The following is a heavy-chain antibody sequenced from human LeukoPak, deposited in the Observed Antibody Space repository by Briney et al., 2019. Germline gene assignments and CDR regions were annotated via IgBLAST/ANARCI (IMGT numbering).Heavy chain of an antibody. Sequence: SETLSLTCAVYGGTFSGYYWSWIRQPPGKGLEWIGEINHSGSTNYNPSLKSRVTISVGTSKNQFSLKLSSVTAADTAVYYCARLAPTIFGVVTPTRYYYYMDVWGKGTTVTVSS. V-gene: IGHV4-34*01. D-gene: IGHD3-3*01. CDR1: GGTFSGYY. CDR3: ARLAPTIFGVVTPTRYYYYMDV. J-gene: IGHJ6*03. CDR2: INHSGST.